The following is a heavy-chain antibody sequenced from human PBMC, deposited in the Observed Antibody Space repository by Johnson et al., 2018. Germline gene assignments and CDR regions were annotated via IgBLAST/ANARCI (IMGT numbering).Heavy chain of an antibody. V-gene: IGHV1-69*12. Sequence: QVQLVQSGAEVKKXGSSXKVXCKASGGTFSSYAISWVRQAPGQGLEWMGGLIPIFGTANYAQKFQGRVTMTADESTCTAYMGRSSLRSEDTAGYYWARECGSTSCYPYGMDVWGQGTTVTVSS. J-gene: IGHJ6*02. CDR2: LIPIFGTA. CDR3: ARECGSTSCYPYGMDV. D-gene: IGHD2-2*01. CDR1: GGTFSSYA.